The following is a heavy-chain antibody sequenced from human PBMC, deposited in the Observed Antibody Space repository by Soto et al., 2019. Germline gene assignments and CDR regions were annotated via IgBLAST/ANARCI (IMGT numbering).Heavy chain of an antibody. CDR3: ARLGTGYCSSTSCYSAFDY. Sequence: QVQLQESGPGLVKPSETLSLTCTVSGGSISSYYWSWIRQPPGKGLEWIGYIYYSGSTNYNPSLKSRVTISVDTSKNQFSLKLSSVTAADTAVYYCARLGTGYCSSTSCYSAFDYWGHGTLVTVST. D-gene: IGHD2-2*02. J-gene: IGHJ4*01. CDR2: IYYSGST. CDR1: GGSISSYY. V-gene: IGHV4-59*01.